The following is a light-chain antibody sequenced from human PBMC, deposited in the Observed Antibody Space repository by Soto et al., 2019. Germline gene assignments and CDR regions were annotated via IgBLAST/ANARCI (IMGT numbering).Light chain of an antibody. CDR1: SSIIGNNY. V-gene: IGLV1-51*02. CDR3: GTWDSSLSAGV. Sequence: QSVLTQPPSVSAAPGQKVTIFCSGSSSIIGNNYVSWYQQLPGTAPKLLIYENNKRPSGIPDRFSGSKSGTSATLGITGLQTGDEADYYCGTWDSSLSAGVFGGGTKVTVL. J-gene: IGLJ3*02. CDR2: ENN.